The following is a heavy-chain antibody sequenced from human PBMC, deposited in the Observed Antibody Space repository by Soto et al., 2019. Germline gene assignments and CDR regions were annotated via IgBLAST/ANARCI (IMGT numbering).Heavy chain of an antibody. CDR1: GFTFSSYE. CDR2: ISSSGYTI. V-gene: IGHV3-48*03. Sequence: EVYLVESGGGLVQPGGSLRLSCAASGFTFSSYEMNWVRQAPGKGLEWVSYISSSGYTIYYADSVKGRFTISRDNAKNSLYLQMTSLRVEDTAVYYCARSPPPRSSITPRPDWFDPWGQGTLVTVSS. J-gene: IGHJ5*02. D-gene: IGHD6-6*01. CDR3: ARSPPPRSSITPRPDWFDP.